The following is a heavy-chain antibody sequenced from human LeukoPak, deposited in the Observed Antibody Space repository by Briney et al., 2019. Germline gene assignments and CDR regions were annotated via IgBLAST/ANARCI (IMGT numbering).Heavy chain of an antibody. CDR2: ISSSSSYI. D-gene: IGHD6-6*01. J-gene: IGHJ4*02. V-gene: IGHV3-21*01. CDR1: GFTYSSYS. Sequence: GGSLRLSCAASGFTYSSYSMNWVRQAPGKGLEWVSSISSSSSYIYYADSLKGRFTISRDNAKNSLHLQMNSLRAEDTAVYYCARCRVTHSSSSELDYWGQGTLVTVSS. CDR3: ARCRVTHSSSSELDY.